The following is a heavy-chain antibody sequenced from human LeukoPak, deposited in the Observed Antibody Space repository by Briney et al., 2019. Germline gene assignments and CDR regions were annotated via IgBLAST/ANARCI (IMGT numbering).Heavy chain of an antibody. Sequence: SETLSLTCTVSGGSISSYYWSWNRQPPGKGLEWIGYIYYSGSTNYNPSLKSRVTISVDTSKNQFSLKLSSVTAADTAVYYCARGAKVGGYYYGMDVWGKGTTVTVSS. CDR2: IYYSGST. J-gene: IGHJ6*04. V-gene: IGHV4-59*01. CDR3: ARGAKVGGYYYGMDV. D-gene: IGHD2-15*01. CDR1: GGSISSYY.